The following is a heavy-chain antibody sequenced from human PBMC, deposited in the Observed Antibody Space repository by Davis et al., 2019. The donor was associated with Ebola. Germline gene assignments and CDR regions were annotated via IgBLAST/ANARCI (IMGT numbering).Heavy chain of an antibody. J-gene: IGHJ4*02. CDR1: GITFTRHW. D-gene: IGHD3-10*01. CDR2: ISGRGGST. CDR3: AADYYGSGSYYSHFDY. V-gene: IGHV3-23*01. Sequence: GGSLRLSCAASGITFTRHWMTWVRQAPGKGLEWVSAISGRGGSTYYADSVTGRFTISRDNSKNTLYLQMSSLRAEDTAVYYCAADYYGSGSYYSHFDYWGQGSLVAVSS.